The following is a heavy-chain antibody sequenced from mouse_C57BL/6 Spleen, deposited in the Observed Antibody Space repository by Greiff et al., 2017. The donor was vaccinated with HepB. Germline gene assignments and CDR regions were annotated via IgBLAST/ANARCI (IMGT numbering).Heavy chain of an antibody. CDR1: GFTFSSYA. J-gene: IGHJ4*01. D-gene: IGHD2-1*01. Sequence: VQRVESGGGLVKPGGSLKLSCAASGFTFSSYAMSWVRQTPEKRLEWVATISDGGSYTYYPDNVKGRFTISRDNAKNNLYLQMSHLKSEDTAMYYCAREYGKRFMDYWGQGTSVTVSS. CDR3: AREYGKRFMDY. V-gene: IGHV5-4*01. CDR2: ISDGGSYT.